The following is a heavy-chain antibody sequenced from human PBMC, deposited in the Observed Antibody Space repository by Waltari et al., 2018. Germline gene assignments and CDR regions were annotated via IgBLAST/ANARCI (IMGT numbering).Heavy chain of an antibody. J-gene: IGHJ4*02. V-gene: IGHV3-7*01. CDR1: VGSIRSHSG. Sequence: VQLQESGPGLVKPSEPLSLTCIVSVGSIRSHSGMRWVRQGPGKWLEWVANIKQDGSEKYYVDSVKGRFPISRDNAKNSLYLQMNSLRAEDTAVYYCAKDQRGWNRFESWGQGTLVIVSS. D-gene: IGHD6-19*01. CDR3: AKDQRGWNRFES. CDR2: IKQDGSEK.